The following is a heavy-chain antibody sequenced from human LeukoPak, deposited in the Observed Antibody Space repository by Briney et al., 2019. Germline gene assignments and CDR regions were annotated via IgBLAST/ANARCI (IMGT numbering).Heavy chain of an antibody. CDR2: ISESGAST. J-gene: IGHJ4*02. CDR1: AFTFNTFDNFA. Sequence: GGSLRLSCSVSAFTFNTFDNFAMNWVRQAPGKGLEWVAAISESGASTYYAASVKGRFTISRDNSKNTLYLQMNSLRAEDTAVYYCARDSYGDANFDSWGQGTLVTVSS. V-gene: IGHV3-23*01. D-gene: IGHD4-17*01. CDR3: ARDSYGDANFDS.